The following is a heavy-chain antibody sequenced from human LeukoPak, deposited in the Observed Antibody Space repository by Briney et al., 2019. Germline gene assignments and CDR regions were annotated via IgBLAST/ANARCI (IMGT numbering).Heavy chain of an antibody. CDR3: AKGDLWIQLWATFDY. V-gene: IGHV3-9*01. J-gene: IGHJ4*02. CDR1: GFIFDDYA. D-gene: IGHD5-18*01. CDR2: ISWNSGSI. Sequence: PGRSLRLSCAASGFIFDDYAMHWVRQAPGKGLEWVSGISWNSGSIGYADSVKGRFTISRDNAKNSLYLQMNSLRAEDTALYYCAKGDLWIQLWATFDYWGQGTLVTVSS.